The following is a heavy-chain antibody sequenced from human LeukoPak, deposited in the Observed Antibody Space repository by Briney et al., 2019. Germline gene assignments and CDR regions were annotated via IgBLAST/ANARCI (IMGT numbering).Heavy chain of an antibody. J-gene: IGHJ4*02. V-gene: IGHV3-7*03. CDR1: GFTVSSNY. CDR2: IKADGGEK. CDR3: VRDSTISGWYELGY. Sequence: PGGSLRLSCAASGFTVSSNYMSWVRQAPGKGLEWVAKIKADGGEKDHVASVKGRFTISRDNAKNSLYLQMNSLRAEDTAVYFCVRDSTISGWYELGYWGQGTLVTVSS. D-gene: IGHD6-19*01.